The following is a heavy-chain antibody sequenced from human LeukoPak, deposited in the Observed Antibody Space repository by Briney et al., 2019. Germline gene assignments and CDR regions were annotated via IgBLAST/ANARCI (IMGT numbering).Heavy chain of an antibody. D-gene: IGHD3-3*01. J-gene: IGHJ4*02. CDR3: ARALGRGGSGFLDY. V-gene: IGHV4-59*01. Sequence: SETLSLTCAVYGGSFSGYYWSWIRQPPGKGLEWIGYIYYSGSTNYNPSLKSRVTISVDTSKNQFSLKLSSVTAADTAVYYCARALGRGGSGFLDYWGQGTLVTVSS. CDR1: GGSFSGYY. CDR2: IYYSGST.